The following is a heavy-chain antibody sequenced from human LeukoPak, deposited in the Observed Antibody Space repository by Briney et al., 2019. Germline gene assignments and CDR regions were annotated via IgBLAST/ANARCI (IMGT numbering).Heavy chain of an antibody. CDR3: AKGAAAGKVDWFDP. J-gene: IGHJ5*02. CDR2: ITGGANSV. CDR1: RFTFSAFA. Sequence: GGSLRLSCAASRFTFSAFAMTWVRQAPGKAPEWVSSITGGANSVFYADSVKGRFTFSRDNSKNTLYLQMNSLRAEDTAVYYCAKGAAAGKVDWFDPWGQGTLVTVSS. D-gene: IGHD6-13*01. V-gene: IGHV3-23*01.